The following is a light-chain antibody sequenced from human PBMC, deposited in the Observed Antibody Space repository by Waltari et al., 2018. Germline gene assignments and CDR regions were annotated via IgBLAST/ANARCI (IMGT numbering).Light chain of an antibody. CDR3: QQYNNGPYT. CDR1: QSVSNN. Sequence: MVMTQSPVTLSVSPGERATLACRASQSVSNNLAWDQQKPGQAPRLLIFGASTRATDIPARFSGGGSGTEFTLTISSLQSEDYAVYYCQQYNNGPYTFGQGTKL. CDR2: GAS. V-gene: IGKV3-15*01. J-gene: IGKJ2*01.